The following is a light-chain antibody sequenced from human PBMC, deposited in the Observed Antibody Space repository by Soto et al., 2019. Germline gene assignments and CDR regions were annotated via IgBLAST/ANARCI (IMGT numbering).Light chain of an antibody. CDR2: DAS. CDR1: HDIKDF. Sequence: DIQMTQSPSSLSASVGDRVTITCQASHDIKDFLNWFQEKPGKAPKLLIYDASNLQTGVTSRFSGSGSGTHFTFTISSLQPEDIATYYCQRYDSRPPTFGQGTRLDIK. CDR3: QRYDSRPPT. J-gene: IGKJ5*01. V-gene: IGKV1-33*01.